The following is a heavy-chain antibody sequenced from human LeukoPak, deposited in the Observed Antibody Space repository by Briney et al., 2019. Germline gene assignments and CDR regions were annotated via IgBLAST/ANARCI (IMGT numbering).Heavy chain of an antibody. CDR3: ARARIVVVPAAILGQLKATLYGMDV. CDR1: GGSFSGYY. CDR2: INHSGSI. V-gene: IGHV4-34*01. D-gene: IGHD2-2*01. J-gene: IGHJ6*02. Sequence: SETLSLTCAVYGGSFSGYYWSWIRQPPGKGLEWIAEINHSGSINYNPSLKSRVTISVDTSKNLFSLKLSSVTAADTAVYYCARARIVVVPAAILGQLKATLYGMDVWGQGTTVTVSS.